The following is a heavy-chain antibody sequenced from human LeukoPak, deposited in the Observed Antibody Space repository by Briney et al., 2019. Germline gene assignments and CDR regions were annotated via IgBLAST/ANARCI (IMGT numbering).Heavy chain of an antibody. CDR3: AKGPYSYYGVANF. CDR1: GFTFSSYA. CDR2: ISGSGGST. Sequence: GGSLRLSCAASGFTFSSYAMSWVRQAPGKGLEWVSAISGSGGSTYYADSVKGRFTISRDNAKNSLYLQMNSLRAEDTALYYCAKGPYSYYGVANFWGQGTLVTVSS. J-gene: IGHJ4*02. D-gene: IGHD3-10*01. V-gene: IGHV3-23*01.